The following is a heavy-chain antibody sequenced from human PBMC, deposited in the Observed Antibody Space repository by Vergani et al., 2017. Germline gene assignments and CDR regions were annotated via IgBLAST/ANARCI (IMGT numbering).Heavy chain of an antibody. D-gene: IGHD6-19*01. Sequence: QVQLVQSGAEVKKPGASVKVSCKASGYTFTGYYMHWVRQAPGQGLEWMGRINPIFGTANYAQKFQGRVTITADESTSTAYMELSSLRSEDTAVYYCAREGSHSSGPALWGQGTLVTVSS. CDR2: INPIFGTA. V-gene: IGHV1-69*01. CDR3: AREGSHSSGPAL. CDR1: GYTFTGYY. J-gene: IGHJ4*02.